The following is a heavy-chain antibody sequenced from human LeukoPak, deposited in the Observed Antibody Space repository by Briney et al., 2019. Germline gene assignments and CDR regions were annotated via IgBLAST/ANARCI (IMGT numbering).Heavy chain of an antibody. CDR3: ARGAAVAGTKPEYFDY. Sequence: SETLSLTCTVSGGSISSYYWSWIRQPAGKGLEWIGRIYTSGSTNYNPSLKSRVTMSVDTSKNQFSLKLSSVTAADTAVYYCARGAAVAGTKPEYFDYRGQGTLVTVSS. CDR1: GGSISSYY. D-gene: IGHD6-19*01. J-gene: IGHJ4*02. CDR2: IYTSGST. V-gene: IGHV4-4*07.